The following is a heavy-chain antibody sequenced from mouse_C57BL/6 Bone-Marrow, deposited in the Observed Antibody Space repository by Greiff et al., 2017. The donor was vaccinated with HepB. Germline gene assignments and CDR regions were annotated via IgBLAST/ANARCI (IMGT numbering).Heavy chain of an antibody. V-gene: IGHV1-76*01. CDR1: GYTFTDYY. CDR3: ARTTVVPFDY. Sequence: VQLQQSGAELVRPGASVKLSCKASGYTFTDYYINWVKQRPGQGLEWIARIYPGSGNTYYNEKFKGKATLTAEKSSSTAYMQLSSLTSEDSAVYFCARTTVVPFDYWGQGTTLTVSS. D-gene: IGHD1-1*01. CDR2: IYPGSGNT. J-gene: IGHJ2*01.